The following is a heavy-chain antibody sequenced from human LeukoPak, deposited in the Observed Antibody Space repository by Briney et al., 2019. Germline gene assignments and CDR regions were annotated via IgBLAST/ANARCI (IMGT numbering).Heavy chain of an antibody. V-gene: IGHV3-48*02. D-gene: IGHD3-10*01. J-gene: IGHJ6*03. CDR2: ISSSSSTI. Sequence: PGGSLRLSCAASGFTFSSYSMNWVRQAPGKGVEWVSYISSSSSTIYYADSVKGRFTISRDNAKNSLYLQMNSLRDEDKCVYYCARDSGTALRRYYYYLDVWGKGTTVTVSS. CDR1: GFTFSSYS. CDR3: ARDSGTALRRYYYYLDV.